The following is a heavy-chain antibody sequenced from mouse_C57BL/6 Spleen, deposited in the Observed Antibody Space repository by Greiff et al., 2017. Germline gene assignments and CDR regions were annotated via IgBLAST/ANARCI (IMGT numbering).Heavy chain of an antibody. V-gene: IGHV1-59*01. J-gene: IGHJ2*01. Sequence: VQLQQPGAELVRPGTSVKLSCKASGYTFTSYWMHWVKQRPGQGLEWIGVIDPSDSYTNYNQKFKGKATLTVDTSSSTAYMQLSSLTSEDSAVYYCHSNSYYFDYWGQGTTLTVSS. CDR1: GYTFTSYW. CDR3: HSNSYYFDY. CDR2: IDPSDSYT. D-gene: IGHD2-5*01.